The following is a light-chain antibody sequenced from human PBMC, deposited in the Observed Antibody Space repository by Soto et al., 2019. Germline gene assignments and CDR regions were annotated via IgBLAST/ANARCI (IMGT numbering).Light chain of an antibody. CDR2: GAS. Sequence: EIVLTQSPGTLSLSPWERATLSCRASQSVSSNLAWYQQKPGQAPRLLIYGASTRATGIPARFSGSGSGTEFTLTISSLQSEDFVVYYCQQYNNWPPTWTFGQGTKVDIK. J-gene: IGKJ1*01. V-gene: IGKV3-15*01. CDR3: QQYNNWPPTWT. CDR1: QSVSSN.